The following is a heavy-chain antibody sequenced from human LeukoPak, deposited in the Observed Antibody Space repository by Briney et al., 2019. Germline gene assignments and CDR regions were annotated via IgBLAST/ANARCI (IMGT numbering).Heavy chain of an antibody. D-gene: IGHD2-2*01. CDR2: ISGSGGST. J-gene: IGHJ3*02. Sequence: PGGSLRLSCEASGFTFNNYWMHWVRQAPGKGLEWVSGISGSGGSTYYADSVKGWFTISRDNSKNTLYLQMNSLRAEDTAVYYCAKDWCSSTSCGDASDIWGQGTMVTVSS. CDR1: GFTFNNYW. V-gene: IGHV3-23*01. CDR3: AKDWCSSTSCGDASDI.